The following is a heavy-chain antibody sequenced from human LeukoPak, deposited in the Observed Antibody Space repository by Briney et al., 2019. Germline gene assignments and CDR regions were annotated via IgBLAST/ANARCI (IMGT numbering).Heavy chain of an antibody. D-gene: IGHD2-15*01. CDR2: INHSGST. J-gene: IGHJ4*02. CDR3: ARVYCSGGSCYKLDY. Sequence: SETLSVTCAVYGGSFSGYYWSWIRQPPGKGLEWIGEINHSGSTNYNPSLKSRFTISVDTSKNQFSLKLSSVTAADTAVYYCARVYCSGGSCYKLDYWGQGTLVTVSS. CDR1: GGSFSGYY. V-gene: IGHV4-34*01.